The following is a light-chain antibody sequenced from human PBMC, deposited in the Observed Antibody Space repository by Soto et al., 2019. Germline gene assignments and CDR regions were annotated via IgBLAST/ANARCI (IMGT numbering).Light chain of an antibody. J-gene: IGKJ2*01. CDR1: QRLARNY. V-gene: IGKV3-20*01. Sequence: DIVLTQYPGTLSLSPGERATLACRASQRLARNYLAWYQQKPVHAPSLLFYRASTRATGVPERFSGSGSGTVFILTVSRLEPEDFAIYYCQLYGSSIKYTFVKGTEWEI. CDR2: RAS. CDR3: QLYGSSIKYT.